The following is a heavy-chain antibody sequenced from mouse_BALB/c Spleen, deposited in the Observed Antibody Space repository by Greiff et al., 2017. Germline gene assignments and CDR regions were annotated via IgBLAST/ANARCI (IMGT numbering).Heavy chain of an antibody. CDR3: ASLTTATKDWYFDV. CDR2: INPGSGYT. Sequence: VQLQQSGAELARPGASVTMSCKASGYTFTSYAMHWVHQRPGQGLEWIGYINPGSGYTNYNQKFKNKATLTEDTSSSTAYMQLSSLTSEDSAVYYGASLTTATKDWYFDVWGAGTTVTVSS. J-gene: IGHJ1*01. V-gene: IGHV1-4*01. D-gene: IGHD1-2*01. CDR1: GYTFTSYA.